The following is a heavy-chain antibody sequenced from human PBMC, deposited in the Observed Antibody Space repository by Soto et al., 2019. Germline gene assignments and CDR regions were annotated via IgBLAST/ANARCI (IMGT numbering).Heavy chain of an antibody. CDR3: AKEVSGSYSYYGMDV. V-gene: IGHV3-30*18. CDR1: GFTFSSYG. J-gene: IGHJ6*04. CDR2: ISYDGSNK. Sequence: GGSLRLSCAASGFTFSSYGMHWVRQAPGKGLEWVAVISYDGSNKHYADSVKGRFTISRDNSKNTLYLQMNSLRAEDTAVYYCAKEVSGSYSYYGMDVWGKGPTVTVSS. D-gene: IGHD1-26*01.